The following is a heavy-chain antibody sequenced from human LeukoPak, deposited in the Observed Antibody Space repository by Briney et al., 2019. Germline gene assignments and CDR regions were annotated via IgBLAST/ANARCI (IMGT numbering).Heavy chain of an antibody. CDR2: ISAYNGNT. CDR3: ARERGRGYYDSSGYYY. V-gene: IGHV1-18*01. J-gene: IGHJ4*02. CDR1: GYTFTSYG. D-gene: IGHD3-22*01. Sequence: ASVTVSCTASGYTFTSYGISWVRQAPGQGLEWMGWISAYNGNTNYAQKLQGRVTMTTDTSTSTAYMELRSLRSDDTAAYYCARERGRGYYDSSGYYYWGQGTLVTVSS.